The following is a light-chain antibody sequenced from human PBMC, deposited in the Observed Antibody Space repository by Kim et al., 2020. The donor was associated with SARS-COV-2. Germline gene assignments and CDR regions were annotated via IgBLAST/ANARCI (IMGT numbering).Light chain of an antibody. CDR3: NSRDSSGKHVV. J-gene: IGLJ2*01. V-gene: IGLV3-19*01. Sequence: SELTQDPAVSVALGQTVRITCQGDSLRRYYASWYQQKPGQAPVLVIYGQNNRPSGIPDRFSGSSSGNTASLTITGAQAEDEADYYCNSRDSSGKHVVFGGGTQLTVL. CDR1: SLRRYY. CDR2: GQN.